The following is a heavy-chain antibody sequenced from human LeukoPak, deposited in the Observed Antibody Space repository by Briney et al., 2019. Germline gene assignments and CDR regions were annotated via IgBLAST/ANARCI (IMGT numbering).Heavy chain of an antibody. D-gene: IGHD6-13*01. CDR3: ARVSGSSWSAEYFQH. Sequence: SETLSLTCTVSGGSISSYYWSWIRQPPGKGLEWIGYIYYSGSTNHNPSLKSRVTISVDTSKNQFSLKLSSVTAADTAVYYCARVSGSSWSAEYFQHWGQGTLVTVSS. CDR2: IYYSGST. J-gene: IGHJ1*01. CDR1: GGSISSYY. V-gene: IGHV4-59*01.